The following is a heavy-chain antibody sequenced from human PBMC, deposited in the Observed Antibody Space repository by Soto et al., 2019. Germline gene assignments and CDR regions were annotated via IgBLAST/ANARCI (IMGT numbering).Heavy chain of an antibody. CDR2: IYYSGST. D-gene: IGHD1-26*01. J-gene: IGHJ4*02. V-gene: IGHV4-61*01. CDR1: GGSVSSGSYY. CDR3: ARAREWEPIDY. Sequence: WETLSLTCTVSGGSVSSGSYYWSWIRQPPGKGLEWIGYIYYSGSTNYNPSLKSRVTISVDTSKNQFSLKLSSVTAAETAVYYCARAREWEPIDYWGQGTLVTVSS.